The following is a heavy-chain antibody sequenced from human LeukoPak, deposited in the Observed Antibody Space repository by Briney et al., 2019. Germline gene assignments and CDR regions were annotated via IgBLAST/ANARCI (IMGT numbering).Heavy chain of an antibody. D-gene: IGHD6-6*01. Sequence: ASVKVSCKASGYTFTSYGISWVRQAPGQGLEWMGGIIPIFGTANYAQKFQGRVTITTDESTSTAYMELSSLRSEDTAVYYCARDGYSSSSRFYFDYWGQGTLVTVSS. J-gene: IGHJ4*02. CDR3: ARDGYSSSSRFYFDY. CDR1: GYTFTSYG. CDR2: IIPIFGTA. V-gene: IGHV1-69*05.